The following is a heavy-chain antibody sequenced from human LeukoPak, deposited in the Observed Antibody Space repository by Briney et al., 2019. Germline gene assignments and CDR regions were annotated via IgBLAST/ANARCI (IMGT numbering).Heavy chain of an antibody. CDR2: FIPILGTA. CDR1: GGSFTIYS. J-gene: IGHJ6*02. CDR3: ARTEVVVVAATYYYYYGMDV. D-gene: IGHD2-15*01. V-gene: IGHV1-69*13. Sequence: ASVKVSFTASGGSFTIYSLKWVREAPGQGHEWMGGFIPILGTAKYAQKLQGRVTITADESTSTAYMELSSLRYEDTAVYYCARTEVVVVAATYYYYYGMDVWGQGTTVTVSS.